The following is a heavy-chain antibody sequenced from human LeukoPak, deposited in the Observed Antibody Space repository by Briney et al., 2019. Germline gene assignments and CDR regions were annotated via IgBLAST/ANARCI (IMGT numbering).Heavy chain of an antibody. D-gene: IGHD4-17*01. CDR1: GFTFSSYA. V-gene: IGHV3-23*01. CDR2: ISGSGGST. J-gene: IGHJ4*02. Sequence: GGSLRLSCAASGFTFSSYAMSWVRQAPGKGLEWVSGISGSGGSTHYADSVKGRFTIPRDNSKNTLYLQMNSLRAEDTAVYYCAKDLAKAGYGDYYFDYWGQGTLVTVSS. CDR3: AKDLAKAGYGDYYFDY.